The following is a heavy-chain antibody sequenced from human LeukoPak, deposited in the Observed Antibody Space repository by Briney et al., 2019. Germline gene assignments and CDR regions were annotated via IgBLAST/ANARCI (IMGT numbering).Heavy chain of an antibody. CDR1: GFTFSSYA. CDR3: AKEPICGGGSCYSRCFDY. J-gene: IGHJ4*02. D-gene: IGHD2-15*01. Sequence: GRSLRLSCAASGFTFSSYAMHWVRQAPGKGLEWVAVISYDGSNKYYADSVKGRFTISRDNSKNTLYLQMNSLRAEDTAVYYCAKEPICGGGSCYSRCFDYWGQGTLVTVSS. V-gene: IGHV3-30-3*01. CDR2: ISYDGSNK.